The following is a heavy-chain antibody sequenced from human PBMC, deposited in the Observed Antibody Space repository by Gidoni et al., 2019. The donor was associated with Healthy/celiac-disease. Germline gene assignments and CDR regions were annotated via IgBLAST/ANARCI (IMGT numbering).Heavy chain of an antibody. CDR1: GFTFSSYE. J-gene: IGHJ6*02. CDR3: ARGLRFLEWLLSYYYGMDV. D-gene: IGHD3-3*01. V-gene: IGHV3-48*03. CDR2: ISSSGSTI. Sequence: EVQLVESGGGLVQPGRSLRLSCAASGFTFSSYEMNWVRQAPGKGLEWVSYISSSGSTIYYADSVKGRFTISRDNAKNSLYLQMNSLRAEDTAVYYCARGLRFLEWLLSYYYGMDVWGQGTTVTVSS.